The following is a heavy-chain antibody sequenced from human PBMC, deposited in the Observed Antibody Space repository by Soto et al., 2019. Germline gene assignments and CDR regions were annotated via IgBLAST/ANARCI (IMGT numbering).Heavy chain of an antibody. Sequence: PGGSLRLSCAASGFIFTSYAMNWVRQAPGKGLEWVSYISSNSGTIYYTDSVKGRFTISRDNTKNSLYLQMNSLRDEDTAVYYCGRDWYYYGSGSYYPFDYWGQGTLVTVSS. J-gene: IGHJ4*02. CDR1: GFIFTSYA. CDR2: ISSNSGTI. D-gene: IGHD3-10*01. V-gene: IGHV3-48*02. CDR3: GRDWYYYGSGSYYPFDY.